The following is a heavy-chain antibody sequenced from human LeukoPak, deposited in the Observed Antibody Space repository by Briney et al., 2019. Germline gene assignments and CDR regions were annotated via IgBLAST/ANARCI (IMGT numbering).Heavy chain of an antibody. J-gene: IGHJ6*02. CDR3: ARDNWNYGSSMDV. CDR1: GGSISSSSYY. CDR2: IYYSGST. Sequence: SETLSLTCTVSGGSISSSSYYWSWIRQPPGKGLEWIGYIYYSGSTNYNPSLKSRVTISVDTSKNQFSLKLSSVSAADTAVYYCARDNWNYGSSMDVWGQGTTVTVSS. V-gene: IGHV4-61*01. D-gene: IGHD1-7*01.